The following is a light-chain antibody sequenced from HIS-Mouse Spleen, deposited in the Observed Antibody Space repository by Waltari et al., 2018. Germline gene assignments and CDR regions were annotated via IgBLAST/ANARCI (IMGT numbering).Light chain of an antibody. CDR2: EDS. CDR3: YSTDSSGNHRV. J-gene: IGLJ2*01. V-gene: IGLV3-10*01. Sequence: SYELTQPPSVSVSPGQTARITCSGDALPKKYAYWYQQKSCQAPGLVIYEDSKRPSGIPGRVSGSSSGTMATLTISGAQVEDEADYYCYSTDSSGNHRVFGGGTKLTVL. CDR1: ALPKKY.